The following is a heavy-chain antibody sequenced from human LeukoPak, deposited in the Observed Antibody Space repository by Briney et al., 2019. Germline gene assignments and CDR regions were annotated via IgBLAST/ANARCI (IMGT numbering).Heavy chain of an antibody. Sequence: SETLSLTCTVSGGSISSGGYYWSWIRQPPGKGLEWIGYIYHSGSTYYNPSLKSRFTISVDTSKNQFSLKLSSVTAADTAVYYCARDLTMAADFDYWGQGTLVTVSS. J-gene: IGHJ4*02. V-gene: IGHV4-30-2*01. CDR1: GGSISSGGYY. CDR2: IYHSGST. CDR3: ARDLTMAADFDY. D-gene: IGHD3-10*01.